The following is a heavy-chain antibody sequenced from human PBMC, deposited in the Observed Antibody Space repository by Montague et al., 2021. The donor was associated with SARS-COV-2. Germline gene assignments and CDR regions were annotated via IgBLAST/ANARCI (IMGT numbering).Heavy chain of an antibody. CDR3: ARTEYNWNDWFDP. CDR2: IFHSGIT. Sequence: SETLYLTCSVSGGSISSYYWSWIRQSPGKGLGWIGYIFHSGITDYNPSLKSRVTISVDMSKNQFSLQLNSVTAADSAVYYCARTEYNWNDWFDPWGQGTLVTVSS. CDR1: GGSISSYY. V-gene: IGHV4-59*13. D-gene: IGHD1-20*01. J-gene: IGHJ5*02.